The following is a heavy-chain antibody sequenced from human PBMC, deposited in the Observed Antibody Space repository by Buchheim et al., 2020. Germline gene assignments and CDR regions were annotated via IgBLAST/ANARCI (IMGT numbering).Heavy chain of an antibody. Sequence: QVQLQQWGAGLLKPSETLSLTCAVYGGSFSGYYWSWIRQPPGKGLEWIGEINHSGSTNYNPSLKSRVTISVDTSKNQFSLKLRSVTAADTAVYYCARRRRYSYGYYGMDVWGQGTT. D-gene: IGHD5-18*01. CDR1: GGSFSGYY. V-gene: IGHV4-34*01. CDR2: INHSGST. CDR3: ARRRRYSYGYYGMDV. J-gene: IGHJ6*02.